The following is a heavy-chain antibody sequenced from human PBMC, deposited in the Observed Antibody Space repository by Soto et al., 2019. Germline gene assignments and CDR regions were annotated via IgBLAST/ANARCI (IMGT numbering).Heavy chain of an antibody. V-gene: IGHV5-10-1*01. CDR1: GYSFTSYW. Sequence: GESLKISCKGSGYSFTSYWISWVRQMPGKGLEWMGRIDPSDSYTNYSPSFQGHVTISADKSISTAYLQWSSLKASDTAMYYCARRSSGWYGEYYNGMDVWGQGXTVTVYS. J-gene: IGHJ6*02. CDR3: ARRSSGWYGEYYNGMDV. CDR2: IDPSDSYT. D-gene: IGHD6-19*01.